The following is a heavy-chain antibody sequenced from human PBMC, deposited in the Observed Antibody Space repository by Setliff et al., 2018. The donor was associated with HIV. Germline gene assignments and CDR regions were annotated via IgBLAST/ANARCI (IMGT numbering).Heavy chain of an antibody. D-gene: IGHD4-17*01. CDR3: AADRRTVSILRGAFHV. V-gene: IGHV1-24*01. CDR1: RYTLTELS. CDR2: FDPEDGET. J-gene: IGHJ3*01. Sequence: ASVKVSSRVSRYTLTELSIHWVRQTPGKGLEWMGGFDPEDGETIYAQNFQGRVTMSEDISTDTGYMELRSLTSEDTAVYFCAADRRTVSILRGAFHVWGQGTLVTVSS.